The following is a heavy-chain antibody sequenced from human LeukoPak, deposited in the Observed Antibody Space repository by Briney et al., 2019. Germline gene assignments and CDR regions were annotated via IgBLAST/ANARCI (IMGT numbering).Heavy chain of an antibody. V-gene: IGHV3-20*04. J-gene: IGHJ4*02. CDR1: GFTFDYYG. Sequence: RPGGSLRLSCAASGFTFDYYGMSWVRQAPGKGLEWVSGINWNGGSTGYADSVKGRFTISRDNAKNSLYLQMNSLRAEDTALYYCAREVRRGYDLPAYYFDYWGQGTLVTVSS. D-gene: IGHD5-12*01. CDR2: INWNGGST. CDR3: AREVRRGYDLPAYYFDY.